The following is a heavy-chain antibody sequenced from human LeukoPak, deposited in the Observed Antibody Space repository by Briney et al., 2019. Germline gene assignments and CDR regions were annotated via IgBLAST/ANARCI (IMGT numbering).Heavy chain of an antibody. D-gene: IGHD3-22*01. CDR1: GYTLTDYY. CDR2: INPNSGGT. Sequence: ASVKVSCKASGYTLTDYYMHWVRQAPGQGLEWMGRINPNSGGTNYAQKFQGRVTMTRDTSISTVYMELSRLRSDDTAVYHCARVGYYESSGYYEYWGQGTLVTVSS. V-gene: IGHV1-2*06. CDR3: ARVGYYESSGYYEY. J-gene: IGHJ4*02.